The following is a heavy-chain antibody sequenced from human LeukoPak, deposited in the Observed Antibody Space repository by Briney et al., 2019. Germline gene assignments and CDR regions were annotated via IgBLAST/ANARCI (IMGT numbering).Heavy chain of an antibody. D-gene: IGHD3-10*01. CDR2: ASYSGSP. J-gene: IGHJ5*02. CDR1: GDSISSSRYY. Sequence: SETLSLTCTVSGDSISSSRYYWGWIRQPPGKGLEWIGSASYSGSPYYNPSLKSRVTTSVDTSKTQFSLRLSSVTATDTAMYDCARHGWDYPSGTYYTFDPWGQGTLVTVSS. V-gene: IGHV4-39*01. CDR3: ARHGWDYPSGTYYTFDP.